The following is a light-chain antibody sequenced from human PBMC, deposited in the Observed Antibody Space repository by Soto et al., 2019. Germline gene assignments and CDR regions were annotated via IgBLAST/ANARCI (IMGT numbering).Light chain of an antibody. CDR3: HSHRDINPYYV. J-gene: IGLJ1*01. Sequence: QSALTQPASVSGSPGQSITISCTGTSNDVGGYNSVSWYQQYPGKAPKLLIFEVTNRPSGVSSRFSGSKSGNTASLTISGLQAEDEADYYCHSHRDINPYYVFGTGTKVTVL. CDR2: EVT. V-gene: IGLV2-14*01. CDR1: SNDVGGYNS.